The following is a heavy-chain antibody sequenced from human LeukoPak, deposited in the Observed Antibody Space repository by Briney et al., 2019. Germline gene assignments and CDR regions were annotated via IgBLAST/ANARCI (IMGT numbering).Heavy chain of an antibody. CDR1: GFTFSGYG. J-gene: IGHJ4*02. CDR2: ISGSGGST. D-gene: IGHD3-10*01. CDR3: GRALLGGSDIYTPFSY. Sequence: GGSLRLSCAASGFTFSGYGMSWVRQAPGKGLKWVSAISGSGGSTYYADSVKGRITISRDNSKNTLYLQMNSLRAEDTAVYYCGRALLGGSDIYTPFSYWGQGTLVTVSS. V-gene: IGHV3-23*01.